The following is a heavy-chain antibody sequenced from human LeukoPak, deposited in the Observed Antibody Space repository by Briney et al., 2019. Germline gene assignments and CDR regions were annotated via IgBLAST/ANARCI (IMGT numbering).Heavy chain of an antibody. J-gene: IGHJ5*02. CDR1: GYSISSGYY. CDR3: ARVPVAAAGLNWFDP. V-gene: IGHV4-38-2*02. Sequence: PSETLSLTCTVSGYSISSGYYWGWIRQPPGKGLEWIGSIYHSGSTYYNPSLKSRVTISVDTSKNQFSLKLSSVTAADTAVYYCARVPVAAAGLNWFDPWGQGTLVAVSS. CDR2: IYHSGST. D-gene: IGHD6-13*01.